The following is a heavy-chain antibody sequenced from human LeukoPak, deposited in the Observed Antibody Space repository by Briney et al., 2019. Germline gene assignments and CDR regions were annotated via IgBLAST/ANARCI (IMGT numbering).Heavy chain of an antibody. CDR3: ATILAAAGTEVLDF. Sequence: GGSLSLSCAASGFIFSTFWLTWVRQAPEKVLEWVANIKQEGSEIFYGDSVEGRFTISRDNVKNTLYLQMNILRAEDTAVYYCATILAAAGTEVLDFWGQGTLVTVSS. D-gene: IGHD6-13*01. J-gene: IGHJ4*02. CDR2: IKQEGSEI. V-gene: IGHV3-7*05. CDR1: GFIFSTFW.